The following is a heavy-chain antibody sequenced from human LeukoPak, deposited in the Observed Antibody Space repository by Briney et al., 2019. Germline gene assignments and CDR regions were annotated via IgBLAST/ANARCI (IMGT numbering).Heavy chain of an antibody. D-gene: IGHD1-26*01. CDR3: ARGGLIEWELLFDY. Sequence: GGSLRLSCAASGFTFSTYSMNWVRQAPGKGLEWVSYISSSSTTIYYADSVKGRFTISRDNAKNSLYLQMNSLRAEDTAVYYCARGGLIEWELLFDYWGQGTLVTVSS. CDR2: ISSSSTTI. CDR1: GFTFSTYS. V-gene: IGHV3-48*04. J-gene: IGHJ4*02.